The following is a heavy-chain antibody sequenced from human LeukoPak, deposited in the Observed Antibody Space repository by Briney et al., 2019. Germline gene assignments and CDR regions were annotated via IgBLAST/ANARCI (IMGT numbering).Heavy chain of an antibody. CDR2: IYGGGST. CDR3: ARGSRSGTTPPWFDP. J-gene: IGHJ5*02. V-gene: IGHV3-66*02. CDR1: GFTVSSNY. D-gene: IGHD1-1*01. Sequence: GGSLSLSCAPSGFTVSSNYMSWVRQAAGKGLKWVSVIYGGGSTYYPDSLHHRFTISRDYSKNTLYLQMNSLRADDTAAYYCARGSRSGTTPPWFDPWGQGTLVTVSS.